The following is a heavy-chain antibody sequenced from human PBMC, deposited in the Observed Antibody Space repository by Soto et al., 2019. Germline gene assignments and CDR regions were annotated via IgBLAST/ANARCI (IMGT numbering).Heavy chain of an antibody. CDR3: AKSSIEYSASVDN. CDR1: GFSFSSYA. D-gene: IGHD5-12*01. CDR2: ISARGGRS. J-gene: IGHJ4*02. V-gene: IGHV3-23*01. Sequence: DVQLLESGGGLVQPGGSLRLSCAASGFSFSSYAMVWVRQAPGKGLEWVAVISARGGRSYLADSVKGRFTLSRENSKNVLSLEMNSLRAEDTAIYFCAKSSIEYSASVDNWGQGTLVVVSS.